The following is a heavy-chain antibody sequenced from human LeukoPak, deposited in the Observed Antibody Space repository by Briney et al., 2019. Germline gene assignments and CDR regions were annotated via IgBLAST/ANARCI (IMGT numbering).Heavy chain of an antibody. CDR1: GFTFSNAW. V-gene: IGHV3-15*01. CDR2: IKSKTDGGTT. Sequence: GGSLRLSCAASGFTFSNAWMGWVRQAPGKGLEWVGRIKSKTDGGTTDYAAPVKGRFTISRDDSKNTLYLQMNSLKTEDTAVYYCTTRIPLTTVTPYFDYWGQGTLVTVSS. J-gene: IGHJ4*02. D-gene: IGHD4-17*01. CDR3: TTRIPLTTVTPYFDY.